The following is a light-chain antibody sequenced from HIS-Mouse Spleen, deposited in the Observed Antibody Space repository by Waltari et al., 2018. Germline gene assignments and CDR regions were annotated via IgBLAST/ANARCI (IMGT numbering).Light chain of an antibody. CDR1: QSVSSSY. Sequence: EIVLTQSPGTLSLSPGERATLSCRASQSVSSSYLAWYQQKPGQAPRLLIYGASSRATGIPDRFRGSGSGTDFTLTISRLEPEDFAVYYCQQYGSSFRTFGQGTKVEIK. CDR3: QQYGSSFRT. V-gene: IGKV3-20*01. J-gene: IGKJ1*01. CDR2: GAS.